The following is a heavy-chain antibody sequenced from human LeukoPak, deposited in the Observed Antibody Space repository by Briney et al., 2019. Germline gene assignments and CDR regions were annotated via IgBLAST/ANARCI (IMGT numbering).Heavy chain of an antibody. CDR1: GFTFSSYA. CDR3: AKDRWTVTIIGDFDY. V-gene: IGHV3-23*01. D-gene: IGHD4-17*01. CDR2: ISGSGGST. Sequence: GGSLRLSCSASGFTFSSYAMHWVRQAPGKGLEWVSTISGSGGSTYYADSVKGRFTISRDNSKNTLYLQMNSLRAEDTAVYHCAKDRWTVTIIGDFDYWGQGTLVTVSS. J-gene: IGHJ4*02.